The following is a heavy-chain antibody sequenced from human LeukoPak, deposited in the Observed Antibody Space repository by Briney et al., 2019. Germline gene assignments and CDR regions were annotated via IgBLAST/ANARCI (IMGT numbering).Heavy chain of an antibody. Sequence: SKTLSLTCTVSGYSISSGYYWGWIRQPPGKGLEWIGSIYESGSTHCHPALKSRVTIPVDTSKNQFSMKLSSVTAADTAVYYCARGREDIVLVPGTKRKSYYMDVWGKGTTVTVSS. CDR1: GYSISSGYY. D-gene: IGHD2-2*01. V-gene: IGHV4-38-2*02. CDR3: ARGREDIVLVPGTKRKSYYMDV. J-gene: IGHJ6*03. CDR2: IYESGST.